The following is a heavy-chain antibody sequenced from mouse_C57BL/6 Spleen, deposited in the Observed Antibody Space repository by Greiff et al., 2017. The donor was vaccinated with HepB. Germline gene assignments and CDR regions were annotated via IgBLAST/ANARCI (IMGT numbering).Heavy chain of an antibody. CDR3: ARRGYYYGSRYYFDY. D-gene: IGHD1-1*01. CDR2: INPNNGGT. J-gene: IGHJ2*01. CDR1: GYTFTDYN. V-gene: IGHV1-18*01. Sequence: EVQLQQSGPELVKPGASVKIPCKASGYTFTDYNMDWVKQSHGKSLEWIGDINPNNGGTIYNQKFKGKATLTVDKSSSTAYMELRSLTSEDTAVYYCARRGYYYGSRYYFDYWGQGTTLTVSS.